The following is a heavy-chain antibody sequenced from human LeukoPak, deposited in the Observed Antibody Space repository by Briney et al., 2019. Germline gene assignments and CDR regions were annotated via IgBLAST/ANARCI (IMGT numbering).Heavy chain of an antibody. CDR1: GFTFSSHP. V-gene: IGHV3-30*04. CDR3: ARIGGAAGTGGIDY. CDR2: ISKDGSDI. Sequence: GGSLRLSCAASGFTFSSHPMHWVRQAPGRGLEWVTVISKDGSDIYYADSVKGRFTVSRDNSKNTLFLQMNSLRSDDTAVYYCARIGGAAGTGGIDYWGQGTQVTVSS. J-gene: IGHJ4*02. D-gene: IGHD6-13*01.